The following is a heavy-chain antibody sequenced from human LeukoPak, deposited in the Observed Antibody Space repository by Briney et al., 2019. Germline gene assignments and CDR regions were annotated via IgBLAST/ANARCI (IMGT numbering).Heavy chain of an antibody. V-gene: IGHV4-61*02. J-gene: IGHJ3*02. Sequence: PSETLSLTCTVSGGSISNISLYWNWICQPAGKGLEWIGRIYSSGSTHYNPSLKSRVTISLDTSKNQVTLKLSSVTAADTAMFYCARSGGPDYYDSSAFEIWGQGTMVTVSS. D-gene: IGHD3-22*01. CDR2: IYSSGST. CDR3: ARSGGPDYYDSSAFEI. CDR1: GGSISNISLY.